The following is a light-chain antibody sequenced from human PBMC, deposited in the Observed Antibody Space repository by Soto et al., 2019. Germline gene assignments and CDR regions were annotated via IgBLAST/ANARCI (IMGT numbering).Light chain of an antibody. Sequence: EIVLTQSPGTLSLSPGERATLSCRASQSVRSSHLAWYQQKPGQAPRLLIYGASSRATGIPDRFSGSGSGTDVTLTISRREPEDFAVYYCQQYSTSPPTFGGGTKVEIK. CDR3: QQYSTSPPT. V-gene: IGKV3-20*01. CDR1: QSVRSSH. CDR2: GAS. J-gene: IGKJ4*01.